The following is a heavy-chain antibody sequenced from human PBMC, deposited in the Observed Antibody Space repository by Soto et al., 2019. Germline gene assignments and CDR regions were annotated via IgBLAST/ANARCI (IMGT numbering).Heavy chain of an antibody. CDR1: GLTFTTYN. CDR2: INPGSTTR. J-gene: IGHJ4*02. V-gene: IGHV3-48*02. CDR3: VRAWKGYSYGYFY. D-gene: IGHD5-18*01. Sequence: VGSLRLSCAVSGLTFTTYNFNWVRQAPGKGLEWISFINPGSTTRHYADSVKGRFAISRDNAKNSLYLQMDSLTDADAAVYYCVRAWKGYSYGYFYWGQGTLVTVSS.